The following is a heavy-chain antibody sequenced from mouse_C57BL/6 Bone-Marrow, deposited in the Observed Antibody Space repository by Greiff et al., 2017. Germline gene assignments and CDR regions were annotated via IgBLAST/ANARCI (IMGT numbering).Heavy chain of an antibody. V-gene: IGHV1-7*01. CDR2: INPSSGYT. CDR3: AIYGYDGDWYFDV. Sequence: QVQLQQSGAELAKPGASVKLSCKASGYTFPSYWMHWVKQRPGRGLEWIGYINPSSGYTKYNQKFKDKATLTADKSSSTAYMQLSSLTYEDSAVYYCAIYGYDGDWYFDVWGTGTTGTVSS. J-gene: IGHJ1*03. CDR1: GYTFPSYW. D-gene: IGHD2-2*01.